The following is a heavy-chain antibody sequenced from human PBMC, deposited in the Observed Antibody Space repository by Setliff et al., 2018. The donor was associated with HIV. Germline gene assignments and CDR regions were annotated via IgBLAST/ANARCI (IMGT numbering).Heavy chain of an antibody. J-gene: IGHJ3*02. CDR1: GFTFSDYY. CDR2: IGADGSDT. V-gene: IGHV3-74*01. Sequence: PGGSLRLSCAASGFTFSDYYMSWVRQAPGKGLVWVSRIGADGSDTSYADSVKGRFTISRDNAMNTAYLQMNSLRGEDTALYYCSLGYCSGGSCYSDPGVAFDIWGQGTMVTVSS. CDR3: SLGYCSGGSCYSDPGVAFDI. D-gene: IGHD2-15*01.